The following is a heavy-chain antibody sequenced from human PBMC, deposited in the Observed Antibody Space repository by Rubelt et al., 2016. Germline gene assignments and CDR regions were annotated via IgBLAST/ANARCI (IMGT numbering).Heavy chain of an antibody. D-gene: IGHD6-19*01. CDR1: GFTFAGYA. V-gene: IGHV3-23*04. J-gene: IGHJ4*02. CDR3: AKARDITGWYGFDY. Sequence: EVQLVESGGGLVRPGGSLRLSCTASGFTFAGYAMTFVRQAPGRGLEWVSAIGGSGSTTYYADSVKGRFTISRDNSKNTMYLQMNTLGAEDTAVYYCAKARDITGWYGFDYWGQGTLVTVSS. CDR2: IGGSGSTT.